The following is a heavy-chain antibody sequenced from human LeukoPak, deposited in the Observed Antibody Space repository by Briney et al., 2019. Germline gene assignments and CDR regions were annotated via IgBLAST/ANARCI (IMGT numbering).Heavy chain of an antibody. CDR2: IYYSGST. CDR3: ARAEDKYYFDY. V-gene: IGHV4-59*01. Sequence: PSETLSLTCTVSGGSISSYYWSWIRQPPGKGLEGIGYIYYSGSTNYNPSLKSRVTISVDTSKNQFSLKLSSVTAADTAVYYCARAEDKYYFDYWGQGTLVTVSS. J-gene: IGHJ4*02. CDR1: GGSISSYY.